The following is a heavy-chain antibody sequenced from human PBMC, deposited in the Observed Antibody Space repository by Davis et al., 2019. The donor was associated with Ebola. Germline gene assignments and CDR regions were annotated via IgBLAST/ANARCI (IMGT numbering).Heavy chain of an antibody. V-gene: IGHV3-23*01. CDR3: AVGSSRYYYYGMDV. CDR2: ISGSGGST. J-gene: IGHJ6*02. D-gene: IGHD6-6*01. CDR1: GFTFSSYA. Sequence: GGSLRLSCAASGFTFSSYAMSWVRQAPGKGLEWVSAISGSGGSTYYADSVKGRFTISRDNSKNTLYLQMNSLRAEDTAVYYCAVGSSRYYYYGMDVWGQGTTVTVSS.